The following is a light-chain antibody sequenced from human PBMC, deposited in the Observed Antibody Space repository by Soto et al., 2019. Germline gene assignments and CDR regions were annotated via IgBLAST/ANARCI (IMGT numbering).Light chain of an antibody. CDR3: QQNNNWPLT. Sequence: IVMTPSPATLSVAPGERVTFCGRASQSVSRNLAWYQQKPGQAPRLLISGASTRATGVPARFSGSGSGTDFALTISSLQSEDFAVYFCQQNNNWPLTFGGGTKGDIK. J-gene: IGKJ4*01. V-gene: IGKV3-15*01. CDR1: QSVSRN. CDR2: GAS.